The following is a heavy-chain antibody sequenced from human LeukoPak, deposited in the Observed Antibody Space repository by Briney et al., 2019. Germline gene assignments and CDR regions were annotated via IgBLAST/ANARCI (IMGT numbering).Heavy chain of an antibody. V-gene: IGHV3-23*01. D-gene: IGHD6-13*01. CDR2: ISGSGGST. CDR1: GFTFSSCA. CDR3: ANQRASSSWPYFDY. Sequence: PGGSLRLSCAASGFTFSSCAMSWVRQAPGKGLEWVSAISGSGGSTYYADSVKGRFTISRDNSKNTLYLQMNSLRAEDTAVYYCANQRASSSWPYFDYWGQGTLVTVSS. J-gene: IGHJ4*02.